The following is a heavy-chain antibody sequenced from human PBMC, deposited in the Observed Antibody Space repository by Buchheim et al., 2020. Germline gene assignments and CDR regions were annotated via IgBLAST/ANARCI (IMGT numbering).Heavy chain of an antibody. CDR1: GFTFKNYG. J-gene: IGHJ6*02. Sequence: QVQVVESGGGVVQPGGSLRLSCAASGFTFKNYGMHWVRQAPGKGLEWVAVISYDGNKNYYADSVKGRFIISRDNSKNKLYLQMNSLRAEDTAVYFCTKAHYYGSGDYYSRLGYFFGMGVWGPGTT. CDR2: ISYDGNKN. CDR3: TKAHYYGSGDYYSRLGYFFGMGV. D-gene: IGHD3-10*01. V-gene: IGHV3-30*18.